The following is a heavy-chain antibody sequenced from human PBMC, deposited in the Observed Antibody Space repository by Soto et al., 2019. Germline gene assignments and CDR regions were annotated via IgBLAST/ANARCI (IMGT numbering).Heavy chain of an antibody. CDR1: GGSISNSY. Sequence: QVQVQESGPGLVKPSETLSLTCTVSGGSISNSYWSWIRQSPGKGLEWIGYIYYSGSTKYNPSLTSRITISVATSKNQVALKLSSVTAADTAMYYCARGMINFDYWGQGALVTVSS. J-gene: IGHJ4*02. CDR2: IYYSGST. V-gene: IGHV4-59*01. D-gene: IGHD3-16*01. CDR3: ARGMINFDY.